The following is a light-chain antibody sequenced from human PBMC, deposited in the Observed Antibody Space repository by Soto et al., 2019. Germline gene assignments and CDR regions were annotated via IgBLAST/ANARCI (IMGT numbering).Light chain of an antibody. CDR3: QQYENWPYT. V-gene: IGKV1-39*01. CDR1: QSISSY. CDR2: AAS. Sequence: DIQMTQSPSSLSASVGDRVTITCRASQSISSYLNWYQQKPGKAPKLLIYAASSLQSGVPSRFSGGGSGTEFTLTITSLQSEDFAVYNCQQYENWPYTFGQGTRLEIK. J-gene: IGKJ5*01.